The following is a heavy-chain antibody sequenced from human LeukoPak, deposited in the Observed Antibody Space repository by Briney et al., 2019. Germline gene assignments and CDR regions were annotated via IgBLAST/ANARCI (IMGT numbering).Heavy chain of an antibody. V-gene: IGHV3-23*01. Sequence: PGGSLRLSCAASGFTFSSYAMSWVRQAPGKGLEWVSAIIGSGGSTYYGSGGSTYYADSVKGRFTISRDNSKNTLYLQMNSLRAEDTAVYYCAKDPMESDGGQGTLVTVSS. J-gene: IGHJ4*02. CDR1: GFTFSSYA. CDR3: AKDPMESD. D-gene: IGHD3-10*01. CDR2: IIGSGGSTYYGSGGST.